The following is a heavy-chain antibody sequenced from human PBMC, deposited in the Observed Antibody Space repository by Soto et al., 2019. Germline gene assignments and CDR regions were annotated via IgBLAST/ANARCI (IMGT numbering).Heavy chain of an antibody. J-gene: IGHJ3*02. Sequence: PGGSLRLSCAASGFTFSSYAMHWVRQAPGKGLEWVAVISYDGSNKYYADSVKGRFTISRDNSKNTLYLQMNSLRAEDTAVYYCARGRYSSGPDAFDIWGQGTMVTVSS. CDR1: GFTFSSYA. CDR2: ISYDGSNK. CDR3: ARGRYSSGPDAFDI. D-gene: IGHD6-19*01. V-gene: IGHV3-30-3*01.